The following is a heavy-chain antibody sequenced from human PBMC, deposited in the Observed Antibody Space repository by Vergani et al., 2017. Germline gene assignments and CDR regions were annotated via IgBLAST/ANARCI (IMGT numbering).Heavy chain of an antibody. J-gene: IGHJ4*02. Sequence: QVSLVESGGGVVQPGRSLTPPCSASGFGFKNFAMHWVRQAPGKGLEWVATISKDGTHDYYEPSVRGRFAVSRDNFKNTVYLQMHRRTTENTAMYFCAREETYIFVSSSDYSHLLYYWGQGILVTVSS. V-gene: IGHV3-30*03. CDR3: AREETYIFVSSSDYSHLLYY. CDR1: GFGFKNFA. D-gene: IGHD3-22*01. CDR2: ISKDGTHD.